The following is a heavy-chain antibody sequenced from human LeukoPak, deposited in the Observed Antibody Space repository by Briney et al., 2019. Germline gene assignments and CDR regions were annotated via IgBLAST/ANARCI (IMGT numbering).Heavy chain of an antibody. CDR1: GYTFTSY. J-gene: IGHJ6*03. CDR2: INPSGGST. V-gene: IGHV1-46*01. CDR3: ARGGSSRAVYYYMDV. Sequence: ASVKVSCEASGYTFTSYMHWVRQAPGQGLEWMGIINPSGGSTSYAQKFQGRVTMTRDTSTSTVYMELSSLRSEDTAVYYRARGGSSRAVYYYMDVWGQGTTVTVSS. D-gene: IGHD6-13*01.